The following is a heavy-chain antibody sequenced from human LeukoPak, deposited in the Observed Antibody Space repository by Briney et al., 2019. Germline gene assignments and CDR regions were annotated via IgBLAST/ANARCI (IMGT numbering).Heavy chain of an antibody. D-gene: IGHD5-18*01. CDR1: GVSVSTDY. CDR3: ASRNLEDTAMNY. Sequence: KPSETLSLTCTVSGVSVSTDYWSWIRQPPGKGLEWIGCIYYTGSTNYNPSLKSRVTISVDTSKSQFSLKLSSVTAVDTAVYYCASRNLEDTAMNYWGQGTLVTVSS. J-gene: IGHJ4*02. V-gene: IGHV4-59*02. CDR2: IYYTGST.